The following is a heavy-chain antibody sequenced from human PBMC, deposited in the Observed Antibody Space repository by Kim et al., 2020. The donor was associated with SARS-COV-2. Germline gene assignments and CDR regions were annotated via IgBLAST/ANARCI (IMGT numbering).Heavy chain of an antibody. D-gene: IGHD3-16*01. CDR2: INSDGSST. Sequence: GGSLRLSCAAYGFTFSNYWMHWVRQAPGKGLVWVSRINSDGSSTSYADSVKGRFTISRDNAKNTLYLQMNSLRAEDTAMYYCASLSTGYVWGKFDYWGQG. V-gene: IGHV3-74*01. CDR3: ASLSTGYVWGKFDY. CDR1: GFTFSNYW. J-gene: IGHJ4*02.